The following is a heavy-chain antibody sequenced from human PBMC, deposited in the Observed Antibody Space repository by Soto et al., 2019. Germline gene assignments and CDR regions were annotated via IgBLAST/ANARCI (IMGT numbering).Heavy chain of an antibody. Sequence: GESLKISCAASGFTFSSYGMHWVRQAPGKGLEWVAVISYDGSNKYYADSVKGRFTISRDNSKNTLYLQMNSLRAEDTAVYYCAKDYYYDSSGYDYWGQGTLVTVSS. CDR2: ISYDGSNK. V-gene: IGHV3-30*18. D-gene: IGHD3-22*01. CDR1: GFTFSSYG. J-gene: IGHJ4*02. CDR3: AKDYYYDSSGYDY.